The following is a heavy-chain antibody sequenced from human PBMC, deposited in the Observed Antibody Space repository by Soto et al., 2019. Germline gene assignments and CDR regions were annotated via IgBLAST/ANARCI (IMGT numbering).Heavy chain of an antibody. CDR3: TRVSVVIPPFRPYYVVDV. D-gene: IGHD3-22*01. V-gene: IGHV1-18*01. CDR1: GYTFTNYG. J-gene: IGHJ6*02. CDR2: ISAYNGNT. Sequence: QVHLVQSGAEVKKPGASVKVSCKASGYTFTNYGITWVRQAPGQGLEWMGWISAYNGNTNYAQKLQGRVTMTTDTDTSTSYMEMRSLRSDHTAVYYCTRVSVVIPPFRPYYVVDVWGQGTTVTVSS.